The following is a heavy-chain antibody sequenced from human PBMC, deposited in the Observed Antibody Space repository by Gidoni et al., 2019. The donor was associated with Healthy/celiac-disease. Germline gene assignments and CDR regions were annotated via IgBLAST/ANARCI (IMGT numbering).Heavy chain of an antibody. J-gene: IGHJ4*02. CDR1: GGSISSYY. CDR2: IYYSGST. Sequence: QVQLQESGPGLVKPSETLSLTCTVSGGSISSYYWSWIRQPPGKGLEWIGYIYYSGSTNYNPSLKSRVTISVDTSKNQFSLKLSSVTAADTAVYYCARVVFGGIGMDYWGQGTLVTVSS. V-gene: IGHV4-59*01. D-gene: IGHD3-16*01. CDR3: ARVVFGGIGMDY.